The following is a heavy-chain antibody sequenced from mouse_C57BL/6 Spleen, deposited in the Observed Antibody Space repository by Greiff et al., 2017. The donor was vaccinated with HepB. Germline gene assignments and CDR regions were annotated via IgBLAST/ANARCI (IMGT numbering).Heavy chain of an antibody. D-gene: IGHD6-1*01. CDR1: GFTFTDYY. CDR3: ARSSNPMDY. Sequence: EVKLQESGGGLVQPGGSLSLSCAASGFTFTDYYMSWVRQPPGKALEWLGFIRNKANGYTTEYSASVKGRFTISRDNSQSILYLQMNALRAEDSATYYCARSSNPMDYWGQGTSVTVSS. J-gene: IGHJ4*01. CDR2: IRNKANGYTT. V-gene: IGHV7-3*01.